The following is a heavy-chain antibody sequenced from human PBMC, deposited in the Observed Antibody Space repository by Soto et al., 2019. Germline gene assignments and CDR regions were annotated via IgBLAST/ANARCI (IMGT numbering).Heavy chain of an antibody. Sequence: ASVKVSCKASGYTFSNYGIAWVRQAPGQGLEWVGWINAYRGNTNYAQNLQGRVTMTADSSTNTAYMELTSLRSDDTAVYFCAREAARSGYNFFRFDTWGQGTLVTVSS. CDR1: GYTFSNYG. J-gene: IGHJ5*02. CDR2: INAYRGNT. D-gene: IGHD5-12*01. CDR3: AREAARSGYNFFRFDT. V-gene: IGHV1-18*01.